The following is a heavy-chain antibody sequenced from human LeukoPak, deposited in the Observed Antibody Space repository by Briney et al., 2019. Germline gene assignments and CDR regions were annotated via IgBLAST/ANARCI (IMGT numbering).Heavy chain of an antibody. J-gene: IGHJ5*02. CDR2: IYHSGST. CDR3: ARDIYGETKEDLLDWFDP. Sequence: KPSETLSLTCTVSGYSISSGYYWGWIRQPPGKGLEWIGSIYHSGSTYYNPSLKSRVTISVDTSKNQFSLKLSSVTAADTAVYYCARDIYGETKEDLLDWFDPWGQGTLVTVSS. V-gene: IGHV4-38-2*02. D-gene: IGHD2-15*01. CDR1: GYSISSGYY.